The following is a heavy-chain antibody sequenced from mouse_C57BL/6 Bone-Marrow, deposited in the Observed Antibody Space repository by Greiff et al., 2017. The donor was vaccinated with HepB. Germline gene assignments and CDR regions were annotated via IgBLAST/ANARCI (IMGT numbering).Heavy chain of an antibody. Sequence: VQLQQSGPGLVKPSQSLSLTCSVTGYSITSGYYWYWIRQFPGNKLEWMGYISYDGSNNYNPSLKNRISITRDTSKNQFYLKLNSVITEDTATYYCARGRPYDYWYFDVWGTGTTVTVSS. CDR3: ARGRPYDYWYFDV. D-gene: IGHD2-3*01. J-gene: IGHJ1*03. V-gene: IGHV3-6*01. CDR1: GYSITSGYY. CDR2: ISYDGSN.